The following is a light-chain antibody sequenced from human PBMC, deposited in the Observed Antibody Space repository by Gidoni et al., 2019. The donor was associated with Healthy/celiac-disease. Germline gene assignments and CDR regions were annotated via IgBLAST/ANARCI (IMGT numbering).Light chain of an antibody. CDR2: AAA. CDR3: QQSYSTPRT. J-gene: IGKJ1*01. V-gene: IGKV1-39*01. Sequence: DLQLTQAPSSLSASVGDRVTITCRASQSSSSYLNWYQQKPGKAPKLLIYAAASLQSGFPSRFSGSGSGTDFTLTISSLQPEDFATYYCQQSYSTPRTFGQGTKVEIK. CDR1: QSSSSY.